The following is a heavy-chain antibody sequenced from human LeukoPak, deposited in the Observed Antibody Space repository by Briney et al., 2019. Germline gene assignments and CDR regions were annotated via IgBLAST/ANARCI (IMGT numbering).Heavy chain of an antibody. Sequence: GGSLRLSCAASGFTFSSYSMNWVRQAPGKGLEWVSSISSSSSYIYYADSVKGRFTISRDNVKNSLYLQMNSLRAEDTAVYYCARVAYRTYYYYMDVWGKGTTVTVSS. CDR1: GFTFSSYS. CDR2: ISSSSSYI. V-gene: IGHV3-21*01. J-gene: IGHJ6*03. D-gene: IGHD2-2*02. CDR3: ARVAYRTYYYYMDV.